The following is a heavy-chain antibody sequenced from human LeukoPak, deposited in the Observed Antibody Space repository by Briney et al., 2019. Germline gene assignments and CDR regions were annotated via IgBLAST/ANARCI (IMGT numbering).Heavy chain of an antibody. J-gene: IGHJ4*02. Sequence: ASVKVSCKASGYTFSSYAMNWVRQAPGQGLEWLGWINTNTGNPTYAQGFTGRFVFSLDTSVSTAYLQISSLKAEDTAVYYCGRGGAGPTRGIWFWGQGTLVTVSS. V-gene: IGHV7-4-1*02. CDR2: INTNTGNP. CDR1: GYTFSSYA. D-gene: IGHD3-10*01. CDR3: GRGGAGPTRGIWF.